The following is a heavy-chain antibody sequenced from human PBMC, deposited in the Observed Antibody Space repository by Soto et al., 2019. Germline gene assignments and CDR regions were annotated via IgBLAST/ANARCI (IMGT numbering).Heavy chain of an antibody. CDR3: ARCYDSSGYLTFDY. Sequence: ASVKVSCKASGYTFTSYGISWVRQAPGQGLEWMGWISAYSGNTNYAQKLQGRVTMTTDTSTSTAYMELRSLRSDDTAVYYCARCYDSSGYLTFDYWGQGTLVTVSS. CDR1: GYTFTSYG. D-gene: IGHD3-22*01. J-gene: IGHJ4*02. V-gene: IGHV1-18*01. CDR2: ISAYSGNT.